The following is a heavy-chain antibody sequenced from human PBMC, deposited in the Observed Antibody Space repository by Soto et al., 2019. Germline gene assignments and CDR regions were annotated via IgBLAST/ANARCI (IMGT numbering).Heavy chain of an antibody. CDR1: GGTFSSYT. Sequence: QVQLVQSGAEVKKPGSSVKVSCKASGGTFSSYTISWVRQAPGQGLEWMGRIIPILGIANYAQKFQGRVTITADKSTITAYMELSSLRSEDTAVYYCAGDIVVVPAANPWYFDLWGRGTLVTVSS. J-gene: IGHJ2*01. V-gene: IGHV1-69*02. D-gene: IGHD2-2*01. CDR3: AGDIVVVPAANPWYFDL. CDR2: IIPILGIA.